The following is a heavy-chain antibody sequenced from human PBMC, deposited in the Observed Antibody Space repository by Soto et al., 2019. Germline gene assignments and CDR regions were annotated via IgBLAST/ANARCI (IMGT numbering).Heavy chain of an antibody. J-gene: IGHJ6*02. CDR3: AREGEGCSGGSCYPNGMDV. V-gene: IGHV1-69*13. Sequence: GASVKVSCKASGGTFSSYAISWVRQAPGQGLEWMGGIIPIFGTANYAQKFQGRVTITADESTSTAYMELSSLRSEDTAVYYCAREGEGCSGGSCYPNGMDVWGQGTTVTVSS. D-gene: IGHD2-15*01. CDR1: GGTFSSYA. CDR2: IIPIFGTA.